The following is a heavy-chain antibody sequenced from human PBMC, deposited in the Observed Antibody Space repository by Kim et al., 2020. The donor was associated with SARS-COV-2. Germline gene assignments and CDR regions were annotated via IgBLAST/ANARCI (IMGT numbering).Heavy chain of an antibody. CDR3: ARGDLITMVRGVGGYYYGMDV. CDR2: INPSGGST. Sequence: ASVKVSCKASGYTFTSYYMHWVRQAPGQGLEWMGIINPSGGSTSYAQKFQGRVTMTRDTSTSTVYMELSSLRSEDTAVYYCARGDLITMVRGVGGYYYGMDVWGQGTTVTVSS. V-gene: IGHV1-46*01. CDR1: GYTFTSYY. D-gene: IGHD3-10*01. J-gene: IGHJ6*02.